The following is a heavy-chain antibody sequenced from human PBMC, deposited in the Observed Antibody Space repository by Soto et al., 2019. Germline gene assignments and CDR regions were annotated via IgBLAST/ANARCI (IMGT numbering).Heavy chain of an antibody. CDR2: IYYSGST. Sequence: QLRLQESGPGLVKPSETLSLTCTVSGGSIRSSTYYWGWIRQPPGKGLEWIGSIYYSGSTHYNPSLKSRLTMSVDTSTNQFSLKLNSVTAADTAVYYCTRPEGGAAADRPLDYWGQGTLVTVSS. D-gene: IGHD6-13*01. CDR3: TRPEGGAAADRPLDY. CDR1: GGSIRSSTYY. V-gene: IGHV4-39*01. J-gene: IGHJ4*02.